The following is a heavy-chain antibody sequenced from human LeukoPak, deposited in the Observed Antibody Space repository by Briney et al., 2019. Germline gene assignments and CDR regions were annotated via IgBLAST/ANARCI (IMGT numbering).Heavy chain of an antibody. V-gene: IGHV4-31*03. CDR3: ARGFDGDSYYFDY. Sequence: SETLSLTCTVSGGSISSGGYYWSWIRQHPGKGLEWIGYIYYSGSTYYNPSLKSRVTISVDTSKNQFSLKLSSVTAADTAVYYCARGFDGDSYYFDYWGQGTLVAVSS. CDR2: IYYSGST. CDR1: GGSISSGGYY. J-gene: IGHJ4*02. D-gene: IGHD4-17*01.